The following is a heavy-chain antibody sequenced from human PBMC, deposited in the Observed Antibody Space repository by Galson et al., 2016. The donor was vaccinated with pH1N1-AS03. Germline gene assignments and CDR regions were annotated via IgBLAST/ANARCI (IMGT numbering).Heavy chain of an antibody. CDR3: ARDGPPQGISVAGSFDF. CDR1: GFPFSGYS. Sequence: SLRLSCAASGFPFSGYSMNWVRQAPGKGLEWVSFISTTSSSIYYADLVKGRFTISRDNAKNSLFLQMNSLRDEDTAVYYCARDGPPQGISVAGSFDFWGQGTLVTVSS. CDR2: ISTTSSSI. V-gene: IGHV3-21*01. D-gene: IGHD6-19*01. J-gene: IGHJ4*02.